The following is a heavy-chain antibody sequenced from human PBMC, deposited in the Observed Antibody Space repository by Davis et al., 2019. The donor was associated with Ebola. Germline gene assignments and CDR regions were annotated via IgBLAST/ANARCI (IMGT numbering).Heavy chain of an antibody. CDR1: GYTFTSYG. Sequence: ASVKVSCKASGYTFTSYGISWVRQAPGQGLEWMGWISAYNGNTNYAQKLQGRVTMTTDTSTSTAYMELRSLRSDDTAAYYCARRLGSGYQEDAFDIWGQGTMVTVSS. CDR3: ARRLGSGYQEDAFDI. J-gene: IGHJ3*02. CDR2: ISAYNGNT. D-gene: IGHD3-22*01. V-gene: IGHV1-18*01.